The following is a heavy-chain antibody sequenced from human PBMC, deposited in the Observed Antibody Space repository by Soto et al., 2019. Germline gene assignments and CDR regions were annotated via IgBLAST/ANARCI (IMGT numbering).Heavy chain of an antibody. CDR2: ISAYNGNT. V-gene: IGHV1-18*04. Sequence: ASVKVSCKASGYTFTSYGISGVRQAPGQGLEWMGWISAYNGNTNYAQKLQGRVTMTTDTSTSTAYMELRSLRSDDTAVYYCASSSWPYYYYGMDVWGQGTTVTVSS. CDR3: ASSSWPYYYYGMDV. D-gene: IGHD6-6*01. J-gene: IGHJ6*02. CDR1: GYTFTSYG.